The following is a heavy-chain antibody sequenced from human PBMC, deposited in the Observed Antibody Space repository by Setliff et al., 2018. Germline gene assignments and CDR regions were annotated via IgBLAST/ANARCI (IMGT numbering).Heavy chain of an antibody. J-gene: IGHJ3*02. CDR1: GGSISSSSYY. CDR3: ARGKTFFGAFIRAFDI. Sequence: LSLTCTVSGGSISSSSYYWGWIRQPPGKGLEWIGSIYYSGSTYYNPSLKSRVTISVDTSKNQFSLKLSSVTAADTAVYYCARGKTFFGAFIRAFDIWGQGRMVTVSS. CDR2: IYYSGST. D-gene: IGHD3-3*01. V-gene: IGHV4-39*01.